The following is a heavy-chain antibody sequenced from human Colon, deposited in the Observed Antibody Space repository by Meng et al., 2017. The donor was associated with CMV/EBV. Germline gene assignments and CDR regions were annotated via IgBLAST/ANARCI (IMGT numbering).Heavy chain of an antibody. J-gene: IGHJ5*02. CDR2: INHSGST. D-gene: IGHD3-3*01. V-gene: IGHV4-34*01. CDR3: ARRNYDFWSGYPNWFDP. Sequence: GSLRPSCAVYGGSFSGYYWSWIRQPPGKGLEWIGEINHSGSTNYNPSLKSRVTISVDTSKNQFSLKLSSVTAADTAVYYCARRNYDFWSGYPNWFDPWGQGTLVTVSS. CDR1: GGSFSGYY.